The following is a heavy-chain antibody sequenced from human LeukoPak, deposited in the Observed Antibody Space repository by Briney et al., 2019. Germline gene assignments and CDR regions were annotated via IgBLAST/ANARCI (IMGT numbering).Heavy chain of an antibody. V-gene: IGHV1-2*02. CDR1: GYTFTGYY. D-gene: IGHD6-13*01. CDR2: INPNSGGT. J-gene: IGHJ4*02. CDR3: ARGGYSSSWYVTTSYYFDY. Sequence: ASVKVSCKASGYTFTGYYMHWVRQAPGQGLEWMGWINPNSGGTNYAQKFQGRVTMTRNTSISTAYMELSSLRSEDTAVYYCARGGYSSSWYVTTSYYFDYWGQGTLVTVSS.